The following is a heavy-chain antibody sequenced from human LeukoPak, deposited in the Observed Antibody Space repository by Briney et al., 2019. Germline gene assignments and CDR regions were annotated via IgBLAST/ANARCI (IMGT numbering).Heavy chain of an antibody. CDR1: GYYFPNYW. CDR2: IHPGDSNT. V-gene: IGHV5-51*01. CDR3: ARQRRGSYNDYSEGDY. D-gene: IGHD4-11*01. Sequence: GESLKISCKGSGYYFPNYWIGWVRQVPGKGLEWTGVIHPGDSNTRYSPSFQGQVTISVDRSISTAYLQWSSLKASDTAMYYCARQRRGSYNDYSEGDYWGQGTLVTVSS. J-gene: IGHJ4*02.